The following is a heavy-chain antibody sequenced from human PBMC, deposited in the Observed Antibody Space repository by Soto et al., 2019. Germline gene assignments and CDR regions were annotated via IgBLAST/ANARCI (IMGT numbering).Heavy chain of an antibody. CDR2: VRGNGDPP. V-gene: IGHV3-64D*06. D-gene: IGHD2-15*01. CDR3: VKTRGGNNFEFFD. J-gene: IGHJ4*02. Sequence: PGGSLRLSCSTSGFTFSSYAIHWVRQSQGKGLEYISGVRGNGDPPFYADSVKGRFTISRDNSKNTVYLQMSSLSADDAAVYYCVKTRGGNNFEFFDWGQGTLVTVSS. CDR1: GFTFSSYA.